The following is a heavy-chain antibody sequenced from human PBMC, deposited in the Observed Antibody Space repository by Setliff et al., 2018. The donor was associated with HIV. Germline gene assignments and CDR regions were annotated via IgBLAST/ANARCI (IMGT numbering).Heavy chain of an antibody. D-gene: IGHD3-16*01. V-gene: IGHV3-23*01. CDR3: AKAWGRGYPSFESALMFDV. CDR1: GFTFSAYA. Sequence: GGSLRFSCAASGFTFSAYAMTWVRQAPGKGLEWVSATTSNGRTTDYAESVRGRFILSKDNSGNTLYLQMTSLRAEDTATYYCAKAWGRGYPSFESALMFDVWGQGTLVTVSS. J-gene: IGHJ4*02. CDR2: TTSNGRTT.